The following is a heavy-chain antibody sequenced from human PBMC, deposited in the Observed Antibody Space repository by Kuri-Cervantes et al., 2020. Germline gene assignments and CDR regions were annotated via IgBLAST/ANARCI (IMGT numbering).Heavy chain of an antibody. CDR3: ARQGYCSGCSCTLGMDV. CDR2: IYYSGST. Sequence: SETLSLTCTVSGGSISSSSYYWGWIRQPPGRGLAWIGSIYYSGSTYYNPSLKSRVTISVDTSKNQFSLRLSSVTAADSAVYYCARQGYCSGCSCTLGMDVCGQGTTVTVSS. D-gene: IGHD2-15*01. CDR1: GGSISSSSYY. J-gene: IGHJ6*02. V-gene: IGHV4-39*01.